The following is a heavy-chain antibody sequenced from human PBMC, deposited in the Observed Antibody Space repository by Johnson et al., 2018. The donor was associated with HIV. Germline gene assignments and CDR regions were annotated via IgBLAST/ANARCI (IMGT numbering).Heavy chain of an antibody. D-gene: IGHD1/OR15-1a*01. J-gene: IGHJ3*01. CDR2: ISNNGGNP. CDR1: GFTFSNYA. CDR3: ARRTPENAFDF. V-gene: IGHV3-64*01. Sequence: MQLVESGGGLVQPGGSLRLSCAASGFTFSNYAMYWVRQAPGKGLEYVSAISNNGGNPYYANSVKGRFTISRDDPKNMLYLQMGNLRPGDTAVYYCARRTPENAFDFWGQGTIVTVSS.